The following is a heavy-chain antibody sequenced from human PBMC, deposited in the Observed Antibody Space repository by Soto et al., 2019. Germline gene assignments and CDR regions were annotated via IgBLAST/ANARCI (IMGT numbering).Heavy chain of an antibody. CDR3: AQRRPGSWSWRFDP. V-gene: IGHV2-5*02. CDR1: GCSLSTNGVG. J-gene: IGHJ5*02. Sequence: ASGPTRVRPTQTLTLSCAFSGCSLSTNGVGVAWIRQPPGKALEWLALISWDDDKRYSPSLRSRLTITKDPSRNQVVLVMTNMDPVDTATYYCAQRRPGSWSWRFDPWGQGTLVTVSS. CDR2: ISWDDDK. D-gene: IGHD3-10*01.